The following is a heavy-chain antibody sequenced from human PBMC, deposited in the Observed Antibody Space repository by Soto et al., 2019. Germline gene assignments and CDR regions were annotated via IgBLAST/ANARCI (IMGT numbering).Heavy chain of an antibody. CDR2: ISSGSSYI. CDR1: GFTFSSYS. J-gene: IGHJ4*02. CDR3: ARESEDLTSNFDY. V-gene: IGHV3-21*01. Sequence: GGSLRLSCAASGFTFSSYSMNWVRQAPGKGLGWVSSISSGSSYIYYADSVKGRFTISRNNAKNSLYLQMNSLRAEDTAVYYCARESEDLTSNFDYWGQGTLVTVSS.